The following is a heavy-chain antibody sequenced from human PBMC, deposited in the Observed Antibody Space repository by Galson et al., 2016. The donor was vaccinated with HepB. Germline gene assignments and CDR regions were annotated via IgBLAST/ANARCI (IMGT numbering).Heavy chain of an antibody. CDR3: ARRTWTGAAGTLFFDF. Sequence: SETLSLTCIVSGGSISSSSYCWGWIRQPPGKGLEWIGSLYYSGDTNYNPSLKSRAKISVDTSDNSFSLKMRSVTAADTALYYCARRTWTGAAGTLFFDFWGQGTLVTVSS. CDR2: LYYSGDT. D-gene: IGHD6-13*01. J-gene: IGHJ4*02. CDR1: GGSISSSSYC. V-gene: IGHV4-39*02.